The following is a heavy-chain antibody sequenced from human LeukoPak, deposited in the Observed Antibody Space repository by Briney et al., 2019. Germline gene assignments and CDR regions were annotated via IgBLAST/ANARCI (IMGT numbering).Heavy chain of an antibody. D-gene: IGHD3-22*01. CDR1: GFTFSSYW. CDR3: VRPDYYDSSGYNY. Sequence: PGGSLRLSCAASGFTFSSYWMHWVRQAPGKGLVWVSRINSDGSSTSYADSVKGRFTISRDNAKNTLYLQMNSLRAEDTAVYYCVRPDYYDSSGYNYWGQGTLVTVSS. J-gene: IGHJ4*02. CDR2: INSDGSST. V-gene: IGHV3-74*01.